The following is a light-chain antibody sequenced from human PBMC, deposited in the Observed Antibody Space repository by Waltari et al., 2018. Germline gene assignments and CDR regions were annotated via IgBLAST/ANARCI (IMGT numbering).Light chain of an antibody. J-gene: IGKJ2*01. V-gene: IGKV3-15*01. CDR3: QQYNNWPYT. CDR2: GAS. CDR1: QSVGTN. Sequence: DIVMTQSPATLSVSPGERATLSCGASQSVGTNLAWYPQRPGQAPRLLLYGASTRATGIPARFSGSGSGTEFTLTISSLQSEDFAIYYCQQYNNWPYTFGQGTKLEIK.